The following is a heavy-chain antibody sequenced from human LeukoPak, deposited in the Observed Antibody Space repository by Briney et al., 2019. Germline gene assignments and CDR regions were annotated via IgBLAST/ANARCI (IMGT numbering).Heavy chain of an antibody. CDR3: ARDSNGGKVPGASAFDF. Sequence: GGSLRLSCAASGFTFNTYAIHWVRQAPGKGLEWVAVMSYDEITKFYADSVKGRFTISRDNSKNMLYLQMNSLGTEDTAVYYRARDSNGGKVPGASAFDFWGQGTMVTVSS. CDR2: MSYDEITK. CDR1: GFTFNTYA. J-gene: IGHJ3*01. V-gene: IGHV3-30-3*01. D-gene: IGHD2-8*01.